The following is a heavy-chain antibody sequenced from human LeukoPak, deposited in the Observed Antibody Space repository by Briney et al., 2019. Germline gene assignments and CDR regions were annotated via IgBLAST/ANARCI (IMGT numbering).Heavy chain of an antibody. V-gene: IGHV3-23*01. CDR2: ISGSGGST. Sequence: GGTLRLSCAASGFTFSSYGMSWVRQAPGKGLEWVSAISGSGGSTYYADSVKGRFTISRDNSKNTLHLQMNSLRAEDTAVYYCAKDDYYYYMDVWGKGTTVTVSS. CDR1: GFTFSSYG. J-gene: IGHJ6*03. CDR3: AKDDYYYYMDV.